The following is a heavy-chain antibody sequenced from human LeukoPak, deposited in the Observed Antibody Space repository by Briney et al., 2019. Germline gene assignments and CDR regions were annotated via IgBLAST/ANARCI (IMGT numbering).Heavy chain of an antibody. V-gene: IGHV4-34*01. D-gene: IGHD3-10*01. CDR2: INHSGST. CDR1: GGSFSGYY. CDR3: ARASRIKGSIDY. Sequence: SETLSLTCAVYGGSFSGYYWSWIRQPPGKGLEWIGEINHSGSTNYNPSLKSRVTISVDTSKNQFSLKLSSVTAADTAVYYCARASRIKGSIDYWGQGTLVTVSS. J-gene: IGHJ4*02.